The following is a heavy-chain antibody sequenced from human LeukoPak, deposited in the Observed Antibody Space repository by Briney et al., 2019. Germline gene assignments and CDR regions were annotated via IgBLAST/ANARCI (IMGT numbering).Heavy chain of an antibody. V-gene: IGHV1-8*01. CDR3: ARGGRKYYDTTDAFDI. J-gene: IGHJ3*02. CDR2: MNPNSGNT. Sequence: ASVKVSCKASGYTFTSYDINWVRQATGQGLEWMGWMNPNSGNTGYAQKFQGRVTMTRNNSISTAYMELSSLRSEDTAVYYCARGGRKYYDTTDAFDIWGQGTMVTVSS. CDR1: GYTFTSYD. D-gene: IGHD3-22*01.